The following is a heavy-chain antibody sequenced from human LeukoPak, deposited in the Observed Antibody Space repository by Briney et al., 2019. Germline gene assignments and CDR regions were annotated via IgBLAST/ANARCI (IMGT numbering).Heavy chain of an antibody. Sequence: GGSLRLSCAACGFTFIKYCMLWVRQAPGKGLESVSRINTDGTVTTYADSVKGRFTVSRDNADNTMFLQMNSVRDEDTAVYYCATKQWLAPPPDSWGQGTPVTVSS. CDR1: GFTFIKYC. J-gene: IGHJ4*02. CDR2: INTDGTVT. CDR3: ATKQWLAPPPDS. V-gene: IGHV3-74*01. D-gene: IGHD6-19*01.